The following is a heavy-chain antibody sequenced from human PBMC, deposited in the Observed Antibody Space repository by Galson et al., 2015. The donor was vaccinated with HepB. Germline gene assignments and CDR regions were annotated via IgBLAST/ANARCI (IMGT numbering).Heavy chain of an antibody. CDR1: EFTFNKYV. Sequence: SLRLSCAASEFTFNKYVMTWVRQAPGKGLEWVSGVSGSGGITRYADSVKGRFTISRDNSKNTLYLQMNNLTVEDTAVYYCAGGRDGSGSYRVFYGLDVWGQGTTVTVSS. CDR3: AGGRDGSGSYRVFYGLDV. D-gene: IGHD3-10*01. V-gene: IGHV3-23*01. CDR2: VSGSGGIT. J-gene: IGHJ6*02.